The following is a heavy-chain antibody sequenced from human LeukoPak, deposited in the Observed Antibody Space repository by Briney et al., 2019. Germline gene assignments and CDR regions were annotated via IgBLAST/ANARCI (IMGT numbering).Heavy chain of an antibody. J-gene: IGHJ5*02. CDR2: ISSSGSTI. Sequence: PGGSLRLSCAASGFTFSDYYMSWIRQAPGKGLEWVSYISSSGSTIYYADSVKGRFTISRDNAKNSLYLQMNSLRAEDTAVYYCARDGYCSSTSCNKVRAWFDPWGQGTLVTAS. D-gene: IGHD2-2*02. V-gene: IGHV3-11*01. CDR1: GFTFSDYY. CDR3: ARDGYCSSTSCNKVRAWFDP.